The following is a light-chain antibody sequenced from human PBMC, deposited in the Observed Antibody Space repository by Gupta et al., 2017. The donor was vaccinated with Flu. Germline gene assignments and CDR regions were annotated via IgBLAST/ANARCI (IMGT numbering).Light chain of an antibody. J-gene: IGKJ3*01. CDR3: RQDGSSSRT. Sequence: EIVLTQSPGTLSLSPGERATLSCRASQSPSSNYLAWYQHKPGQAPRLLMFGASRRATGVPDRFSGSGSGTDFTLTISRLEPEDFAVYYCRQDGSSSRTFGPGTKVDIK. CDR2: GAS. V-gene: IGKV3-20*01. CDR1: QSPSSNY.